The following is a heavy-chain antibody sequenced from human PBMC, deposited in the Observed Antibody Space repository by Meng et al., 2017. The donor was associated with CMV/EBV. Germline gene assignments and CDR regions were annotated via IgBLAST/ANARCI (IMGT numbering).Heavy chain of an antibody. CDR2: IIPILGIA. Sequence: SVKVSCKASGGTFSSYAISWVRQAPGQGLEWMGGIIPILGIANYAQKFQGRVTITADKSTSTAYMELSSLRSEDTAVYYCARVVPLYSSSSWNVIPYYCYGMDVWGQGTTVTVSS. D-gene: IGHD6-6*01. J-gene: IGHJ6*02. CDR3: ARVVPLYSSSSWNVIPYYCYGMDV. V-gene: IGHV1-69*10. CDR1: GGTFSSYA.